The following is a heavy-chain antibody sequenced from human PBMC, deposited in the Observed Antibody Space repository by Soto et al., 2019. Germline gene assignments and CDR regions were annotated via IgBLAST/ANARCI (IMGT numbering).Heavy chain of an antibody. CDR2: IYYAGST. CDR3: ARLNYGDFQLYYFDY. Sequence: PSETLSLTCTVSGGSMISYYWSWIRQPPGRGLEWIGFIYYAGSTKYNPSLNSRVTISVDTSKNQFSLTVTSVTAADTAVYYCARLNYGDFQLYYFDYWGQGTLVTVSS. CDR1: GGSMISYY. J-gene: IGHJ4*02. D-gene: IGHD4-17*01. V-gene: IGHV4-59*08.